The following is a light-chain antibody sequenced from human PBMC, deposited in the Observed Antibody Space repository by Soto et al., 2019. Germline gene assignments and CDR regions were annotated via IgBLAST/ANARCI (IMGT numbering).Light chain of an antibody. CDR3: AAWDDNLLGM. J-gene: IGLJ3*02. CDR2: GSN. V-gene: IGLV1-44*01. Sequence: QPVLTQPPSASGAPGQRVTISCSGSTSNIGSNSVNWYQQVPGTAPRLLIYGSNQRPSGVPDRFSASKSGTSASLVISGLQSEDEASYYCAAWDDNLLGMFGGGTQLTVL. CDR1: TSNIGSNS.